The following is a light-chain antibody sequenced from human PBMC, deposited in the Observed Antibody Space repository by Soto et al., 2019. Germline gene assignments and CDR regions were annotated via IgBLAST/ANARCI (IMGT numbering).Light chain of an antibody. CDR3: QQYNSYSIT. CDR2: AAT. V-gene: IGKV1-9*01. J-gene: IGKJ5*01. Sequence: IQLTQSPSSLSASVGDRVTITCRASQHIATYLAWYQQKPGKAPKLLIYAATTLQSGVPSRFSGSGYGTDFTLTISSLQPDDFATYYCQQYNSYSITFGQGTRLEIK. CDR1: QHIATY.